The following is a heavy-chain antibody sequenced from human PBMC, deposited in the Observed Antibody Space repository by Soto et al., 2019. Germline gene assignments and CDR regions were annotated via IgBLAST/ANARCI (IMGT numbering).Heavy chain of an antibody. J-gene: IGHJ6*02. CDR2: ISYDGSNK. D-gene: IGHD3-3*01. CDR1: GFTFSSYG. Sequence: LRLSCAASGFTFSSYGMHWVRQAPGKGLEWVAVISYDGSNKYYADSVKGRFTISRDNSKNTLYLQMNSLRAEDTAVYYCAKGELRFLEWPQYGMDVWGQGTTVTVSS. CDR3: AKGELRFLEWPQYGMDV. V-gene: IGHV3-30*18.